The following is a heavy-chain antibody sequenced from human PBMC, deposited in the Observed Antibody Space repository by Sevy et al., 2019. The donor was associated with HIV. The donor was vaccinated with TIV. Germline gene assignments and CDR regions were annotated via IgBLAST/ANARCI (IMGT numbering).Heavy chain of an antibody. V-gene: IGHV3-49*03. J-gene: IGHJ6*02. D-gene: IGHD3-10*01. CDR1: GFTFGDYA. CDR2: IRSKAYGGTT. Sequence: GGSLRLSCTASGFTFGDYAMSWFRQAPGKGLEWVGFIRSKAYGGTTEYAASVKGRFTISRDDSKSIAYLQMNSLKTEDTAVYYCTSDRGLITMVRGVIIEGYYGMDVWGQGTTVTVSS. CDR3: TSDRGLITMVRGVIIEGYYGMDV.